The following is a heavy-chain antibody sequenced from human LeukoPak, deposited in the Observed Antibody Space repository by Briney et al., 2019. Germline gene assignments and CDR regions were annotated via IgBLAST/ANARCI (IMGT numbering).Heavy chain of an antibody. CDR2: ISSSDSTI. V-gene: IGHV3-11*01. J-gene: IGHJ4*02. CDR3: ARELAMIVVVGTLDY. CDR1: GFTFSDYY. Sequence: NPGGSLRLSCAASGFTFSDYYMSWIRQAPGKGLEWVAYISSSDSTIYYADSVKGRFTISRDNAKRSLYLQMNSLRVEDTAVYYCARELAMIVVVGTLDYWGQGTRVTVSS. D-gene: IGHD3-22*01.